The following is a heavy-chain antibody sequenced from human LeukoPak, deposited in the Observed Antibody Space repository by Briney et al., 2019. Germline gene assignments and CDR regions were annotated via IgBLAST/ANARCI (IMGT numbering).Heavy chain of an antibody. J-gene: IGHJ4*02. CDR2: IYYSGST. CDR3: AREFFWGGTGTLDY. Sequence: SQTLSLTCTVSGGSISSGGYYWSWIRQHPGKGLEWIGYIYYSGSTYYNPSLKSRVTISVDTSKNQFSLKLSSVTAADTAVYYCAREFFWGGTGTLDYWGQGTLVTVSS. V-gene: IGHV4-31*03. CDR1: GGSISSGGYY. D-gene: IGHD1-1*01.